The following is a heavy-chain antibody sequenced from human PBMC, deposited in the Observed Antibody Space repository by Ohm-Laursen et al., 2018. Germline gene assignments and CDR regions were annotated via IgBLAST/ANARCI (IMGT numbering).Heavy chain of an antibody. CDR1: GYTFTGYY. CDR3: AREGYDSSGYPRY. J-gene: IGHJ4*02. Sequence: ASVKVSCKASGYTFTGYYMHWVRQAPGQGLEWMGWINPNSGGTNYAQKFQGRVTMTRDTSISTAYMELSRLRSDDTAVYYCAREGYDSSGYPRYWGQGTLVTVSS. V-gene: IGHV1-2*02. CDR2: INPNSGGT. D-gene: IGHD3-22*01.